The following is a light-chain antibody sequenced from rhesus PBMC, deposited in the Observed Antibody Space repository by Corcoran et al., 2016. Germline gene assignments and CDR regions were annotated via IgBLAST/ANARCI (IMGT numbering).Light chain of an antibody. CDR2: KAS. CDR1: ENVNNH. J-gene: IGKJ4*01. V-gene: IGKV1-74*01. CDR3: QKSFVVPPT. Sequence: DIQMTQSPSSLSASVGDRVTITCRASENVNNHLNWYQQKPGKAPKFLIYKASNLHGGVPSRFSGRGSGTDDTFPISSLQPADVSTYYGQKSFVVPPTFGGGTKVELK.